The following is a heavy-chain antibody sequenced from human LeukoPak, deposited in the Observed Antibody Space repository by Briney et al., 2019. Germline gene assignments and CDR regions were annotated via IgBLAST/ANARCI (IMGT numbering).Heavy chain of an antibody. Sequence: SVKVSCKASGGTFSSYAISWVRQAPGQGLEWMGGIIPIFGTANYAQKFQGRVTITADESTSTAYMELSSLRSEDTAVYYCAGTKVGTKGGGGYYFDYWGQGTLVTVSS. CDR2: IIPIFGTA. CDR1: GGTFSSYA. J-gene: IGHJ4*02. V-gene: IGHV1-69*01. D-gene: IGHD1-26*01. CDR3: AGTKVGTKGGGGYYFDY.